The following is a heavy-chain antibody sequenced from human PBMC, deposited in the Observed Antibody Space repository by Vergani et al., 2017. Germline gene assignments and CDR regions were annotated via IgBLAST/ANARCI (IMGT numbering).Heavy chain of an antibody. CDR3: ARERAGELAIFDY. Sequence: QVQLVQSGAEVKKPGASVKVSCKASGYTFTSDGISGVRQAPGQGLEWMGWISAYNGNTNYAQKLQGRVTMTTDTSPSTADMELRSLRSDDTAVYYCARERAGELAIFDYWGQGTLVTVSS. CDR1: GYTFTSDG. J-gene: IGHJ4*02. CDR2: ISAYNGNT. V-gene: IGHV1-18*01. D-gene: IGHD1-26*01.